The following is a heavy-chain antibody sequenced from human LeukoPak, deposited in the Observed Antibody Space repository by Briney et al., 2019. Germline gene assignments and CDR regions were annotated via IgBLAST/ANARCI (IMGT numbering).Heavy chain of an antibody. CDR3: AKVLVVPAVGLDY. CDR1: GFIFSSYG. CDR2: IWYDGSNK. Sequence: GRSLRLSCAASGFIFSSYGMHWVRQAPGKGLEWVAVIWYDGSNKYYADSVKGRFTISRDNSKNTLYLQMNSLRAEDTAVYYCAKVLVVPAVGLDYWGQGTLVTVSS. J-gene: IGHJ4*02. V-gene: IGHV3-33*06. D-gene: IGHD2-2*01.